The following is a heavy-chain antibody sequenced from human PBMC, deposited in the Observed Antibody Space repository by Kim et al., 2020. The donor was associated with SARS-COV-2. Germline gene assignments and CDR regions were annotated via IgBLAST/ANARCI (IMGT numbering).Heavy chain of an antibody. J-gene: IGHJ4*02. Sequence: EYAAPVKGRFTISRDDSKNTLYLQMNSLKTEDTAVYYCTTDFIVATIQDYWGQGTLVTVSS. D-gene: IGHD5-12*01. V-gene: IGHV3-15*01. CDR3: TTDFIVATIQDY.